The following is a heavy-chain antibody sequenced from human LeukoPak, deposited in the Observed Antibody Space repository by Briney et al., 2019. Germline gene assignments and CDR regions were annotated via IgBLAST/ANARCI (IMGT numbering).Heavy chain of an antibody. Sequence: SETLSLTCTVSGGSISSYYWSWIRQPPGKGLDWIGYIYYSGSTNYNPSLNSRVTISVDTSKNQFSLKLSSVTAADTAVYYRARIGYVLPIDYWAQRTLVTVSS. V-gene: IGHV4-59*01. CDR1: GGSISSYY. CDR2: IYYSGST. CDR3: ARIGYVLPIDY. D-gene: IGHD3-10*02. J-gene: IGHJ4*02.